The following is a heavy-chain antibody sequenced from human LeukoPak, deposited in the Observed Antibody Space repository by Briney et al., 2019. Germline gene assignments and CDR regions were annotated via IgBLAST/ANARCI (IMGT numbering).Heavy chain of an antibody. V-gene: IGHV1-18*01. Sequence: ASVKVSCKASGYTFTGYGITWVRQPPGQGLEWMGWISAYNGNTKYEQKLQGRVTMTTDRSTSTAYMELRSLRSDDTAVYYCARSSSSTVTTSHFDYWGQGTLVTVSS. D-gene: IGHD4-17*01. CDR3: ARSSSSTVTTSHFDY. J-gene: IGHJ4*02. CDR2: ISAYNGNT. CDR1: GYTFTGYG.